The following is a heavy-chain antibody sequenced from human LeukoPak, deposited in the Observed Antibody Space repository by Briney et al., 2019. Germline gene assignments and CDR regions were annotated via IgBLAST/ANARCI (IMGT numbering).Heavy chain of an antibody. CDR2: IKQDGSEK. Sequence: GGSLRLSCAASGFTFSSYWMSWVRQAPGKGLEWVANIKQDGSEKYYVDSVKGRFTISRDNAKNSLYLQMNSLRAEDTALYYCARGLSDYYYYYMDVWGKGTTVTVSS. CDR1: GFTFSSYW. J-gene: IGHJ6*03. D-gene: IGHD2/OR15-2a*01. V-gene: IGHV3-7*03. CDR3: ARGLSDYYYYYMDV.